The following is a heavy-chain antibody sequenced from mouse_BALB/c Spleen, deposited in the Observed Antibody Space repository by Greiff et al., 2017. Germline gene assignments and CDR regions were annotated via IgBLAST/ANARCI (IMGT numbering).Heavy chain of an antibody. CDR3: ARFGYDVYYFDY. V-gene: IGHV1-54*03. D-gene: IGHD2-2*01. Sequence: QVQLQQSGAELVRPGTSVKVSCKASRYAFTNYLIEWVKQRPGQGLEWIGVINPGSGGTNYNEKFKGKATLTADKSSSTAYMQLSSLTSDDSAVYFCARFGYDVYYFDYWGQGTTLTVSS. CDR2: INPGSGGT. CDR1: RYAFTNYL. J-gene: IGHJ2*01.